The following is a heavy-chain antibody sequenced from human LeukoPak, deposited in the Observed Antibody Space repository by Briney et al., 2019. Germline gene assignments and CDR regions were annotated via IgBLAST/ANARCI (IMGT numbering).Heavy chain of an antibody. Sequence: ASVKVSCKTSGYTFTNYGMHWVRQAPRQSPEWMGWINTGNGNTKSSQKFQDRVTLTRDTSASTAYMELNSLRAEDTAVYYCARDPEVGPAYYFDYWGQGTLVTVSS. CDR1: GYTFTNYG. V-gene: IGHV1-3*04. J-gene: IGHJ4*02. CDR3: ARDPEVGPAYYFDY. CDR2: INTGNGNT. D-gene: IGHD1-26*01.